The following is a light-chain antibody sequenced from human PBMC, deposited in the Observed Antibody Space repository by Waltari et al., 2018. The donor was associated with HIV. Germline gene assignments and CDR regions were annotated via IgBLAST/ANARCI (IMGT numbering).Light chain of an antibody. CDR3: QQHGTSPLT. Sequence: ETVLTQSPATLSLSPGERATLSCRASESVSNYLAWYHQKPGQPPRLLIYDSTQRATGIPARFSGSGSTTDFTLTISRLETEDFAVYYCQQHGTSPLTFGGGTKVEIK. V-gene: IGKV3-11*01. J-gene: IGKJ4*01. CDR1: ESVSNY. CDR2: DST.